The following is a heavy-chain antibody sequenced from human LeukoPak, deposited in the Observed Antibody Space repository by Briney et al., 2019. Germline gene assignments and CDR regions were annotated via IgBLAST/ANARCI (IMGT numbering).Heavy chain of an antibody. CDR2: IYYSGST. D-gene: IGHD4-17*01. J-gene: IGHJ1*01. V-gene: IGHV4-31*03. Sequence: SQTLSLTCTVSGGSINSGGYSWSWIRQHPGKDLEWIGYIYYSGSTYYNPSLKSRVTISVDTSKNQFSLKLTSVTAADTAVYYCAGGIDYGSEYFQHWGQGTLVTVSS. CDR1: GGSINSGGYS. CDR3: AGGIDYGSEYFQH.